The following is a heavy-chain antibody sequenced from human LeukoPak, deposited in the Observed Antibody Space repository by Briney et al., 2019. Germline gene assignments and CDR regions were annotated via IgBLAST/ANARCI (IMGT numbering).Heavy chain of an antibody. V-gene: IGHV4-39*01. Sequence: SETLSLTCTVSGGSISSSSYYWGWIRQPPGKGLEWIGSIYYSGSTYYNPSLKSRVTISVDTSKNQFSLKLSSVTAADTAVYYCARGLRTDGYWGQGTLVTVSS. CDR2: IYYSGST. J-gene: IGHJ4*02. CDR1: GGSISSSSYY. CDR3: ARGLRTDGY. D-gene: IGHD3-16*01.